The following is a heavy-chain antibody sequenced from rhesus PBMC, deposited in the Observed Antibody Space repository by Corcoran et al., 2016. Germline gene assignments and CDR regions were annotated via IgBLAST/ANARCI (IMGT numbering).Heavy chain of an antibody. Sequence: QLQLQESGPGLVKPSETLSLTCAVSGGSISGGYGWSWIRHPPGKGLEWIGHIFGSVGSTYDHPSLKSRVTISTDTPKNQCSLKLGSVTAADTAGYYCARVSDNWNYRYYFDYWGQGVLVTVSS. CDR1: GGSISGGYG. V-gene: IGHV4S7*01. CDR2: IFGSVGST. D-gene: IGHD1-26*01. J-gene: IGHJ4*01. CDR3: ARVSDNWNYRYYFDY.